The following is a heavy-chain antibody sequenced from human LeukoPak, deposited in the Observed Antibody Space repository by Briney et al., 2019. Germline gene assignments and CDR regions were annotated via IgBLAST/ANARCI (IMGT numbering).Heavy chain of an antibody. CDR3: ARGRSITLLRGVAMSDGFDI. CDR1: GFTFSTYS. D-gene: IGHD3-10*01. Sequence: GGPLRLSCAASGFTFSTYSMNWVRQAPGKGLEWVSFIDTTTSYIYYGDSVKGRFTISGDNAKNSLYLQMNGLRAEDTAVYYCARGRSITLLRGVAMSDGFDIWGQGAMVTVSS. V-gene: IGHV3-21*01. J-gene: IGHJ3*02. CDR2: IDTTTSYI.